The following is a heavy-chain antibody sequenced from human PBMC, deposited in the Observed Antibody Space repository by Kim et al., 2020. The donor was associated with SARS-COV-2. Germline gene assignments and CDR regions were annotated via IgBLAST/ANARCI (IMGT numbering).Heavy chain of an antibody. V-gene: IGHV4-39*07. CDR2: IYYSGST. Sequence: SETLSLTCTVSGGSISSSSYYWGWIRQPPGKGLEWIGSIYYSGSTYYNPSLKSRVTISVDTSKNQFSLKLSSVTAADTAVYYCARVGSGSYYSHYFDYWGQGTLVTVSS. D-gene: IGHD3-10*01. CDR1: GGSISSSSYY. J-gene: IGHJ4*02. CDR3: ARVGSGSYYSHYFDY.